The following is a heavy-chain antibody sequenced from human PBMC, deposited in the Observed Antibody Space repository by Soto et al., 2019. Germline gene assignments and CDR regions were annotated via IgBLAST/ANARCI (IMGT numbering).Heavy chain of an antibody. D-gene: IGHD3-10*01. V-gene: IGHV4-59*01. CDR2: IYYSGST. CDR3: ARDDMVRGVDYFDY. CDR1: GGSISSYY. Sequence: SETLSLTCTVSGGSISSYYWSWIRQPPGKGLEWIGYIYYSGSTNYNPSLKSRVTISVDTSKNQFSLKLSSVTAADTAVYYCARDDMVRGVDYFDYWGQGTLVTVSS. J-gene: IGHJ4*02.